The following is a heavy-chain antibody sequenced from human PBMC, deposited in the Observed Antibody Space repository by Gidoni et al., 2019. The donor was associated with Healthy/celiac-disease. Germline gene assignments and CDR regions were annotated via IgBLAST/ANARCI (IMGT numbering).Heavy chain of an antibody. CDR2: IYYSGST. V-gene: IGHV4-39*07. J-gene: IGHJ4*02. Sequence: QLQLQESGPGLVKPSETLSLTCTVSGGSISSSSYYWGWIRQPPGKGREWIGSIYYSGSTYYNPSLKSRVTISVDTSKNQFSLKLSSVTAADTAVYYCASGVYGDYWGQGTLVTVSS. CDR1: GGSISSSSYY. D-gene: IGHD4-17*01. CDR3: ASGVYGDY.